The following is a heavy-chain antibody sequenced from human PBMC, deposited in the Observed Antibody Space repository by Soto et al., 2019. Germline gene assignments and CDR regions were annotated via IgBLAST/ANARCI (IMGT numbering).Heavy chain of an antibody. CDR3: ARGLDYVGFDY. J-gene: IGHJ4*02. CDR2: IYYRGST. V-gene: IGHV4-61*03. D-gene: IGHD4-17*01. Sequence: KPSETLSLTCTVSGGSVSSGTYYWSWIRQPPGKGLEWIGYIYYRGSTNYNPSLKSRVTISLDTSRNHFSLKLSSVTAADTAVYYCARGLDYVGFDYWGQGTLVTVSS. CDR1: GGSVSSGTYY.